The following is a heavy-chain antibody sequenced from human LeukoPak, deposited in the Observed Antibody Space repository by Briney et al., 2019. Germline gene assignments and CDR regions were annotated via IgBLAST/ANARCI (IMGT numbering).Heavy chain of an antibody. CDR1: DGSISSGDYY. D-gene: IGHD3-22*01. Sequence: PSETLSLTCTVSDGSISSGDYYWSWIRQPPGKGLEWIGYIYYSGSTYYNPSLKSRVTISVDTSKNQFSLKLSSVTAADTAVYYCARVGGDYYDSSGYYPPIDPWGQGTLVTVSS. CDR3: ARVGGDYYDSSGYYPPIDP. V-gene: IGHV4-30-4*08. CDR2: IYYSGST. J-gene: IGHJ5*02.